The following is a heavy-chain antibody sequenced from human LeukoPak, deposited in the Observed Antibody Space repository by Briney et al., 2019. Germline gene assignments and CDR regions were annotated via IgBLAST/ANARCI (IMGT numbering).Heavy chain of an antibody. D-gene: IGHD3-10*01. CDR1: GASISATNW. J-gene: IGHJ3*01. V-gene: IGHV4-4*02. CDR2: VSHSETT. Sequence: SETPSLTCDVSGASISATNWWTWVRLPPGKGLEWIGEVSHSETTNYSPSLQGRVRLSVDRATNQFSLRLTSVTAADTAVYYCAKESGRGTFDLWGQGTMVTVSS. CDR3: AKESGRGTFDL.